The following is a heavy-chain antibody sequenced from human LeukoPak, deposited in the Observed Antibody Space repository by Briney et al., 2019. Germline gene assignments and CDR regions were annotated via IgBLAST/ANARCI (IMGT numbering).Heavy chain of an antibody. Sequence: GSSVKVSCKASGGTFSSCTISWVRQAPGQGLEWMGRIIPILGIANYAQKFQGRVTITADKSTSTAYMELSSLRSEDTAVYYCASSPYYDFWSGHNWFDPWGQGTLVTVSS. CDR3: ASSPYYDFWSGHNWFDP. D-gene: IGHD3-3*01. CDR1: GGTFSSCT. CDR2: IIPILGIA. J-gene: IGHJ5*02. V-gene: IGHV1-69*02.